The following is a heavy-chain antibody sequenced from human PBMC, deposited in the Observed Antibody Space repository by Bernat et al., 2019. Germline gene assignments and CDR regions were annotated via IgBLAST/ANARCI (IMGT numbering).Heavy chain of an antibody. J-gene: IGHJ2*01. CDR1: GGSFSGYY. CDR2: VTLSGST. V-gene: IGHV4-34*01. CDR3: TILFRSVPTNYWYFDL. D-gene: IGHD2-8*01. Sequence: QVHLQQWGAGLLKPSETLSLTCAVSGGSFSGYYWSWIRQPPGKGLEWIGYVTLSGSTNYNPSLESRVTMSVDTSKNQFSLRLTSVTAADTAVYYCTILFRSVPTNYWYFDLWGRDTLVTVSS.